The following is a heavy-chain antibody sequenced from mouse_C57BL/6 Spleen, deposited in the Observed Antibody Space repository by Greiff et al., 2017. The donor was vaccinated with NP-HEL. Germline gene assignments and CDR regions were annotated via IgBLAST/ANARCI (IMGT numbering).Heavy chain of an antibody. CDR3: ARHKAIYGYDEGDAMDY. D-gene: IGHD2-2*01. CDR1: GFSLTSYG. CDR2: IWSDGST. Sequence: VKLMESGPGLVAPSQSLSITCTVSGFSLTSYGVHWVRQPPGKGLEWLVVIWSDGSTTYNSALKSRLSISKDNSKSQVFLKMNSLQTDDTAMYYCARHKAIYGYDEGDAMDYWGQGTSVTVSS. V-gene: IGHV2-6-1*01. J-gene: IGHJ4*01.